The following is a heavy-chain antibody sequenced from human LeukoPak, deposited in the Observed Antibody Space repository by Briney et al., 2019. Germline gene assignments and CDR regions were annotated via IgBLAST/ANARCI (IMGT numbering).Heavy chain of an antibody. Sequence: PGGSLRLSCAASGFTFSNAWMNWVRQAPGKGLEWVGRIKSKTDGGTTDYAAPVKGRFTTSRDDSKNTLYLQMNSLKTEDTAVYYCTTALREGWNAVLYYGMDVWGQGTTVTVSS. CDR1: GFTFSNAW. V-gene: IGHV3-15*07. J-gene: IGHJ6*02. D-gene: IGHD1-1*01. CDR2: IKSKTDGGTT. CDR3: TTALREGWNAVLYYGMDV.